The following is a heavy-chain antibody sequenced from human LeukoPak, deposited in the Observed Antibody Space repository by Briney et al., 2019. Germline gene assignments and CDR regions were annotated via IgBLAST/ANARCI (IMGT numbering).Heavy chain of an antibody. CDR2: ISGYNGKT. Sequence: ASVKVSCKASGYTFNTYGITWVRQAPGQGLEWRGWISGYNGKTKYAQKLQDRVNMTTDTSTTTAYMELRSLTSDDTAVYYCARAGAVVDDWFDPWGQGTLVTVSS. D-gene: IGHD2-15*01. V-gene: IGHV1-18*01. CDR3: ARAGAVVDDWFDP. J-gene: IGHJ5*02. CDR1: GYTFNTYG.